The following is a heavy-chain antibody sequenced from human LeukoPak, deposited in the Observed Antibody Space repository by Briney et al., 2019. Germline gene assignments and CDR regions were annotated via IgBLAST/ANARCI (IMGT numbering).Heavy chain of an antibody. J-gene: IGHJ3*02. V-gene: IGHV1-69*13. CDR3: ARGRIQTWWDAFDI. CDR1: GGTFSSYA. Sequence: SVKVSCKASGGTFSSYAISWVRQAPGQGLEWMGGIIPIFGTANFAQKFQGRVTITADESTSTAYMELSSLRSEDTAVYYCARGRIQTWWDAFDIWGQGTMVTVSS. CDR2: IIPIFGTA. D-gene: IGHD5-18*01.